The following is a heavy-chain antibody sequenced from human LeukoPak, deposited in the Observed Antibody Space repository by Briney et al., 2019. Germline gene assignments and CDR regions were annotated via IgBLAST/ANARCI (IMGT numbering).Heavy chain of an antibody. CDR2: ISAYNGNT. V-gene: IGHV1-18*01. J-gene: IGHJ3*01. Sequence: ASVKVSCKASGYTFTSYGISWVRQAPGQGLEWMGWISAYNGNTNYAQKLQGRVTMTTDTSTSTAYMELRSLRSDDTAVYYCATSPDTYYDILTGYLNAFDVWGQGTMVTVSS. CDR1: GYTFTSYG. D-gene: IGHD3-9*01. CDR3: ATSPDTYYDILTGYLNAFDV.